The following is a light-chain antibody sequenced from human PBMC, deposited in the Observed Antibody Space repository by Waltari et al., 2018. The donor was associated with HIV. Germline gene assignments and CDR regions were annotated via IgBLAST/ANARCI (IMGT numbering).Light chain of an antibody. Sequence: QSVLTQPPSAPGAPGQRVTLSCSGSCFTIQNAYVSWYQQSPGAAPKLLIYKDTQRPSGVPDRFTGSKSGTSASLAIGGLRSDDEADYYCVGWDSRLRGYVFGAGTKVTVL. CDR2: KDT. J-gene: IGLJ1*01. V-gene: IGLV1-47*01. CDR3: VGWDSRLRGYV. CDR1: CFTIQNAY.